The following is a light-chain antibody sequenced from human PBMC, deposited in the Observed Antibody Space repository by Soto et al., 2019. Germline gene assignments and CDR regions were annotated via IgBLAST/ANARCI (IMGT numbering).Light chain of an antibody. CDR1: QSVSSSY. CDR3: QQYGRSPIFT. CDR2: GAS. Sequence: EIVLTQSPGTLSLSPGERATLSCRASQSVSSSYLAWYQQKPGQAPRLRIYGASSRATGIPDRFSGSGSGTDFPLTISRLEPEDVAVYYCQQYGRSPIFTFGPGTKVDIK. J-gene: IGKJ3*01. V-gene: IGKV3-20*01.